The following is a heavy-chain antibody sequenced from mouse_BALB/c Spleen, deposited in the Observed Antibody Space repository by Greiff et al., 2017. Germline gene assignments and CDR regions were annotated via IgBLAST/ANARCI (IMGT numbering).Heavy chain of an antibody. CDR2: INPYNDGT. D-gene: IGHD2-4*01. CDR1: GYTFTSYV. J-gene: IGHJ4*01. Sequence: VQLQQSGPELVKPGASVKMSCKASGYTFTSYVMHWVKQKPGQGLEWIGYINPYNDGTKYNEKFKGKATLTSDKSSSTAYMELSSLTSEDSAVYYCARKGMITKDYYAMDYWGQGTSVTVSS. V-gene: IGHV1-14*01. CDR3: ARKGMITKDYYAMDY.